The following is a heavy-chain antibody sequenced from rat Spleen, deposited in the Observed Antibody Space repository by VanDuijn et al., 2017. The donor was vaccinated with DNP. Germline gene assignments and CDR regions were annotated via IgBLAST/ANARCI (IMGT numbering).Heavy chain of an antibody. CDR3: ARQVPFNYGSYWYFDF. Sequence: EVHLVESGGGLVQPGRSLKVSCAASRFSFGDFFMAWVRQAPKKGLEWVASISYEVSDTYYGDSVKGRFTISRDNGKNTLNLQMYSLRSEDTATYYCARQVPFNYGSYWYFDFWGPGTMVTMSS. CDR1: RFSFGDFF. J-gene: IGHJ1*01. V-gene: IGHV5-22*01. D-gene: IGHD1-3*01. CDR2: ISYEVSDT.